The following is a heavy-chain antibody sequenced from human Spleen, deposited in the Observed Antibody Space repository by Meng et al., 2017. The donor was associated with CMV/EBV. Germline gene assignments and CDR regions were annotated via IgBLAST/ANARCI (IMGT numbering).Heavy chain of an antibody. Sequence: GESLKISCAASGFTFSNYGMHWVRQAPGKGLEWVAVISYDGSTKYYADSVKGRFTISRDNSKNTVYLQMNSLKTEDSAVYSCARDHPAAIAYDAFDIWGQGTMVTVSS. D-gene: IGHD2-2*01. J-gene: IGHJ3*02. CDR3: ARDHPAAIAYDAFDI. CDR1: GFTFSNYG. CDR2: ISYDGSTK. V-gene: IGHV3-30*19.